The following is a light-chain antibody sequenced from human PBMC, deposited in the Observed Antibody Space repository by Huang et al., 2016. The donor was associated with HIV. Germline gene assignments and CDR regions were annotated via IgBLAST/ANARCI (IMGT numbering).Light chain of an antibody. CDR3: QQYYTSPT. V-gene: IGKV1-NL1*01. Sequence: DIQMTQSPSSLSAFVGETVTITCRASQGISNSVAWYQQKPGKAPKLLLYPTSRLESGVPSRFRGGGSGTYYTLTINSLQPDDFATYYCQQYYTSPTFGQGSKVEIK. J-gene: IGKJ1*01. CDR1: QGISNS. CDR2: PTS.